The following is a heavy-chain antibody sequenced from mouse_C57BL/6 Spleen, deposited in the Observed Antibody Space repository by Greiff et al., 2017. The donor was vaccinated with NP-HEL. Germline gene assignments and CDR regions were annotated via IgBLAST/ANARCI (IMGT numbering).Heavy chain of an antibody. CDR1: GFTFSSYA. J-gene: IGHJ4*01. V-gene: IGHV5-4*01. CDR2: ISDGGSYT. CDR3: ARDLGITTGGAMGMDY. D-gene: IGHD2-4*01. Sequence: EVMLVESGGGLVKPGGSLKLSCAASGFTFSSYAMSWVRQTPEKRLEWVATISDGGSYTYYPDNVKGRFTISRDNAKNNLYLQMSHLKSEDTAMYYCARDLGITTGGAMGMDYWGQGTSVTVSS.